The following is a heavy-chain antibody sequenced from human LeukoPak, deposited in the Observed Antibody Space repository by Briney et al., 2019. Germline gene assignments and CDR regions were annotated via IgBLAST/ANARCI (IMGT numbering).Heavy chain of an antibody. CDR1: GFTFSSYA. J-gene: IGHJ6*02. CDR3: ASKQKTYYYGMDV. V-gene: IGHV3-23*01. CDR2: ISGSGGST. D-gene: IGHD6-13*01. Sequence: GGSLRLSCAASGFTFSSYAMSWVRQAPGKGLEWASAISGSGGSTYYADSVKGRFTISRDNSKNTLYLQMNSLRAEDTAVYYCASKQKTYYYGMDVWGQGTTVTVSS.